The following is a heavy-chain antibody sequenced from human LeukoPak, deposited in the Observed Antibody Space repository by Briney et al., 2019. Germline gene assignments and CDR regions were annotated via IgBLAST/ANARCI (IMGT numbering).Heavy chain of an antibody. J-gene: IGHJ6*03. V-gene: IGHV3-74*01. Sequence: GGSLRLSCAASGFTFSSYWMHWVRQAPGKGLVWVSRINSDGSSTSYADSVKGRFTISRDNAKNTLYLQMNSLRAEDTAVYYCARGHYDILTGYYEVPRSDYYYYYMDVWGKGTTVIISS. CDR3: ARGHYDILTGYYEVPRSDYYYYYMDV. CDR1: GFTFSSYW. D-gene: IGHD3-9*01. CDR2: INSDGSST.